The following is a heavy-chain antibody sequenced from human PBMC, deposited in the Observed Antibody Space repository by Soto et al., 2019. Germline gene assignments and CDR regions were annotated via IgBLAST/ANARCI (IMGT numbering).Heavy chain of an antibody. Sequence: GGSLSLSCAASGFTFDDYAMHWVRQAPGKGLEWVSGISWNSGSIGYADSVQGRLTISRDNAKNTLYLQMNSLRAEDTAVYYCVRGDGDYNDGNGYLARHWGQGTLVTVSS. CDR2: ISWNSGSI. J-gene: IGHJ4*02. V-gene: IGHV3-9*01. CDR1: GFTFDDYA. CDR3: VRGDGDYNDGNGYLARH. D-gene: IGHD5-18*01.